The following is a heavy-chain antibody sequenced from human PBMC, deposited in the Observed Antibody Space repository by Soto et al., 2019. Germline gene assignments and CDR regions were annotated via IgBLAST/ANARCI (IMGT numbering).Heavy chain of an antibody. V-gene: IGHV3-23*01. J-gene: IGHJ4*02. Sequence: GGSLRLSCAASGFTFDTYAMTWVRQAPGKGLEWVSSIGSIGLDTYHADSVKGRFTISRDNSKNTLFLQMTSLRAEDTAVYYCATLKSPANFDYWGQGTRVTVSS. CDR1: GFTFDTYA. CDR2: IGSIGLDT. CDR3: ATLKSPANFDY.